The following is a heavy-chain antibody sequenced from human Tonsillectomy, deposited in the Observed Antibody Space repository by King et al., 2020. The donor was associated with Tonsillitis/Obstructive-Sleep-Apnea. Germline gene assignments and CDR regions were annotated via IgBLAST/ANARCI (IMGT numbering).Heavy chain of an antibody. D-gene: IGHD5-18*01. Sequence: VQLVESGGGVVQPGRSLRLSCAASAFTFSNYGMHWVRQAPGKGLEWVAVISYDGSNEYYADSVKGRFTISRDNSKNTLYLQMNSLRAEDTAVYYCAKYKASYGPHVFDYWGQGTLVTVSS. V-gene: IGHV3-30*18. J-gene: IGHJ4*02. CDR2: ISYDGSNE. CDR1: AFTFSNYG. CDR3: AKYKASYGPHVFDY.